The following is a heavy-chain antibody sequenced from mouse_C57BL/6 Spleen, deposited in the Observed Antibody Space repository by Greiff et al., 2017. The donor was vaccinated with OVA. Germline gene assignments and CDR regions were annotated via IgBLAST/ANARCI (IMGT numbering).Heavy chain of an antibody. CDR2: IDPSDSET. J-gene: IGHJ3*01. Sequence: VQVVESGAELVRPGSSVKLSCKASGYTFTSYWMHWVKQRPIQGLEWIGNIDPSDSETHYNQKFKDKATLTVDKSSSTAYMQLSSLTSEDSAVYYCARGYGNYFAYWGQGTLVTVSA. CDR1: GYTFTSYW. D-gene: IGHD2-10*02. CDR3: ARGYGNYFAY. V-gene: IGHV1-52*01.